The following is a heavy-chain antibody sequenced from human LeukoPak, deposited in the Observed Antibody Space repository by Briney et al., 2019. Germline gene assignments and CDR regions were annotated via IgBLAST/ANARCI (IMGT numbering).Heavy chain of an antibody. J-gene: IGHJ4*02. CDR1: GYTFTGYY. V-gene: IGHV1-3*01. D-gene: IGHD3-22*01. CDR3: ARAIYDSSGYYQYDY. CDR2: INAGNGNT. Sequence: ASVKVSCKASGYTFTGYYMHWVRQAPGQGLEWMGWINAGNGNTKYSQKFQGRVTITRDTSASTAYMELSSLRSEDTAVYYCARAIYDSSGYYQYDYWGQGTLVTVSS.